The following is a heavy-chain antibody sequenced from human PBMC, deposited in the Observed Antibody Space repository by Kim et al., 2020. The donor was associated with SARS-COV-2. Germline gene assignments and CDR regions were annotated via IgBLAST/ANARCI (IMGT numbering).Heavy chain of an antibody. CDR2: ST. J-gene: IGHJ4*02. CDR3: ARDRGIFDY. D-gene: IGHD3-10*01. V-gene: IGHV4-30-2*01. Sequence: STYYNPSLKSRVTISVDRSKNQFSLKLSSVTAADTAVYYCARDRGIFDYWGQGTLVTVSS.